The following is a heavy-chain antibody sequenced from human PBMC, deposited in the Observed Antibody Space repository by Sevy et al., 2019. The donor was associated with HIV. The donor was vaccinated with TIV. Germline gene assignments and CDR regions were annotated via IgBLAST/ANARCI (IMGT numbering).Heavy chain of an antibody. D-gene: IGHD4-17*01. CDR1: GFTFSTFG. CDR2: ISSDGRNK. CDR3: DIHGHDDYAP. J-gene: IGHJ5*02. V-gene: IGHV3-30*03. Sequence: GGSLRLSCAASGFTFSTFGIHWVRQAPGKGLEWVALISSDGRNKFYADSVKGRFTISRDNSMNTLYLQMNTLRAEDTAVYYSDIHGHDDYAPWGQGTMVTVSS.